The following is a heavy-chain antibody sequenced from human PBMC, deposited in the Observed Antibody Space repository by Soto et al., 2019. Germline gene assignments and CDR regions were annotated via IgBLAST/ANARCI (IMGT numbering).Heavy chain of an antibody. D-gene: IGHD2-21*01. V-gene: IGHV1-69*13. CDR2: IIPIFGTA. Sequence: SVKVSCKASGGTFSSYAISWVRQAPGQGLEWMGGIIPIFGTANYAQKFQGRVTITADESTRTAYMELSSLRSEDTAVYYCASAFKIGPLRPYYYYGMDVWGQGTTVTVSS. CDR1: GGTFSSYA. J-gene: IGHJ6*02. CDR3: ASAFKIGPLRPYYYYGMDV.